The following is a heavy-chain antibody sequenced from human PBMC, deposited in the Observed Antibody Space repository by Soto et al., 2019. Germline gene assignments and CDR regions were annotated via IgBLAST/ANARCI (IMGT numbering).Heavy chain of an antibody. J-gene: IGHJ4*02. CDR1: GGSITSYY. Sequence: SETLSLTCTVSGGSITSYYWTWIRQPPGKGLEWIGCLYYSGGTTYNPALESRVTISVDTSKNQFSLKLSSVTAADTAVYYCARVPDYWGQGTLVTVSS. CDR2: LYYSGGT. V-gene: IGHV4-59*12. CDR3: ARVPDY.